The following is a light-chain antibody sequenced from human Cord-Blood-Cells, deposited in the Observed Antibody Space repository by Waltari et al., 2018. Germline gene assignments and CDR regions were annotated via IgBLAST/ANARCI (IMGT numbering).Light chain of an antibody. Sequence: QSALTQPASVSGSPGQSITISCTGTSSDVGGYNYVSWYQQHPGKAPKPMIYEVSNRPSGVSNRFSCSQSGNPASLTISGLQAEDEADYYCSSYTSSSTVFGGGTKLTVL. CDR3: SSYTSSSTV. V-gene: IGLV2-14*01. CDR1: SSDVGGYNY. J-gene: IGLJ2*01. CDR2: EVS.